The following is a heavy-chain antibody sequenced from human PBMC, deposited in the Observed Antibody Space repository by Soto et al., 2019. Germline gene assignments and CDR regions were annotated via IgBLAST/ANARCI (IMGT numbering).Heavy chain of an antibody. J-gene: IGHJ5*02. CDR2: IFSNDEK. CDR1: GFSLSNARMG. Sequence: SGPTLVNPTETLTLTCTVSGFSLSNARMGVSWIRQPPGKALEWLAHIFSNDEKSYSTSLKSRLTISKDTSKSQVVLTMTNMDPVDTAIYYCARTRRFLEWVQPTTPFDPWGQGTLVTVSS. D-gene: IGHD3-3*01. CDR3: ARTRRFLEWVQPTTPFDP. V-gene: IGHV2-26*01.